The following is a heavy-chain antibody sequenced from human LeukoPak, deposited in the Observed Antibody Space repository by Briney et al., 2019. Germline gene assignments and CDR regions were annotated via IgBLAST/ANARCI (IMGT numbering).Heavy chain of an antibody. J-gene: IGHJ4*02. CDR3: ASLGKYSSSWWDY. Sequence: GASVKVSCKASGYTFTGYYLHWVRQAPGQGLEWMGWINPDSGGTNYAQKFQGRVTVTRDTSISTAYMELSRLRSDDTAVYYCASLGKYSSSWWDYWGQGTLVTVSS. D-gene: IGHD6-13*01. CDR2: INPDSGGT. CDR1: GYTFTGYY. V-gene: IGHV1-2*02.